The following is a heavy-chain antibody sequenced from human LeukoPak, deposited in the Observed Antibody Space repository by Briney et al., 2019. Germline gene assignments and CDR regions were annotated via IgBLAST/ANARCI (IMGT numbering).Heavy chain of an antibody. D-gene: IGHD6-6*01. CDR3: ARSTYSSSSNVDFDC. J-gene: IGHJ4*02. V-gene: IGHV4-59*01. CDR2: IHYSGST. CDR1: GGSISSYY. Sequence: SETLSLTCTVSGGSISSYYWSWIRQPPGKGPEGVGYIHYSGSTNYNPSLKSRVTISVDTSKNQFSLKLSSVTAADTAVYYCARSTYSSSSNVDFDCWGQGTLVTVSS.